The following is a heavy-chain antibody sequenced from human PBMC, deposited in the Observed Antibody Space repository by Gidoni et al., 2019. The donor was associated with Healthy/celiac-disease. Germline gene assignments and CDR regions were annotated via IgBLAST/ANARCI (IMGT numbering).Heavy chain of an antibody. D-gene: IGHD3-9*01. V-gene: IGHV3-23*01. CDR3: AKDQAYYDILTGYYGLDY. J-gene: IGHJ4*02. CDR2: ISVSGGST. Sequence: EVQLLESGGGLVQPGGSLRLPCAASGFPFSSYAMGWVRQAPGNGLGWVSAISVSGGSTYYADSVKGRFTISRDNSKNTLYLQMNSLRAEDTAVYYCAKDQAYYDILTGYYGLDYWGQGTLVTVSS. CDR1: GFPFSSYA.